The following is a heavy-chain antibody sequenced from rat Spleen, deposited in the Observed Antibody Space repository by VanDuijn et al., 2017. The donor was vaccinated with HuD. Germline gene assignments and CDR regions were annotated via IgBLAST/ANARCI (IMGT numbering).Heavy chain of an antibody. V-gene: IGHV5-25*01. Sequence: EVQLVESGGGLVQPGRSLKLSCAASGFTFSNYYMAWVRQAPTKGLEWVASISTGGGDTYYRDSVKGRFTISRDNAKSTLYLQMNSLRSEDTATYYCTREGSFGDYFDYWGQGVMVTVSS. J-gene: IGHJ2*01. CDR1: GFTFSNYY. D-gene: IGHD4-3*01. CDR3: TREGSFGDYFDY. CDR2: ISTGGGDT.